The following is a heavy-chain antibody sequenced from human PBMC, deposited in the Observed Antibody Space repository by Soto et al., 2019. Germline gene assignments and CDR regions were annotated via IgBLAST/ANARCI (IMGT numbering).Heavy chain of an antibody. CDR2: INSDGSST. V-gene: IGHV3-74*01. J-gene: IGHJ6*02. D-gene: IGHD2-15*01. Sequence: EVQLVESGGGLVQPGGSLRLSCAASGFTFSSYWMHWVRQAPGKGLVWVSRINSDGSSTSYADSVKGRFTISRDNAKNTRYLKMTSLRAEDTAVYYCASPFAYCSGGSCHDYYYYGMDVWGQGTTVTVSS. CDR1: GFTFSSYW. CDR3: ASPFAYCSGGSCHDYYYYGMDV.